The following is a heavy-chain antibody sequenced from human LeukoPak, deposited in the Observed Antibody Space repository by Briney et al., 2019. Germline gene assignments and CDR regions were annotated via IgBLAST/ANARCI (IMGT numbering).Heavy chain of an antibody. CDR1: GFTFSSYA. D-gene: IGHD3-10*01. V-gene: IGHV3-23*01. CDR3: AKGRLYMVRGVIDY. CDR2: ISGSGGST. J-gene: IGHJ4*02. Sequence: GGSLRLSCAASGFTFSSYAMSWVRQAPGKGLEWVSAISGSGGSTYYADSVKGRFTNSRDNSKNTLYLQMNSLRAEDTAVYYCAKGRLYMVRGVIDYWGQGTLVTVSS.